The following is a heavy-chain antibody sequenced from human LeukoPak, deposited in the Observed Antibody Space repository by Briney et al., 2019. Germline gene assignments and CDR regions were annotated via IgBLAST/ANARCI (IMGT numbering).Heavy chain of an antibody. CDR2: ISYDGSNK. V-gene: IGHV3-30-3*01. CDR3: MVTAIEDFDY. D-gene: IGHD2-21*02. Sequence: GGSLRLSCAASGFTFSSYAMHWVRQAPGKGLEWVAVISYDGSNKYYADSVKGRFTISRDNSKNTQYLQMSSLRAEDTAVYYCMVTAIEDFDYWGRGTLVSVSS. J-gene: IGHJ4*02. CDR1: GFTFSSYA.